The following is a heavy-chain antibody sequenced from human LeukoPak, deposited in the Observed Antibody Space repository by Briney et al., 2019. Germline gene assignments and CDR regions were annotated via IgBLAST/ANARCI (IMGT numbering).Heavy chain of an antibody. CDR3: TRQPSVLIAHFDY. Sequence: SETLSLTCTVSRGSVSIYYWSCIRAPPGKGREWIGYIYTTGSTSYNPSLKSRVTMSVDTSNNQFSLNLSSVTAADTAVYYCTRQPSVLIAHFDYWGQGTLVTVSS. CDR2: IYTTGST. V-gene: IGHV4-4*09. J-gene: IGHJ4*02. D-gene: IGHD3-22*01. CDR1: RGSVSIYY.